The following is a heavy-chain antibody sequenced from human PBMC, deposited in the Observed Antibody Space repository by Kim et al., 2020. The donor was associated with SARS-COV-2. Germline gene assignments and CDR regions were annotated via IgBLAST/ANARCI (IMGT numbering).Heavy chain of an antibody. CDR2: IYYSGST. Sequence: SETLSLTCTVSGDSVSSSSYYWNWIRQSPGKGLEWIGNIYYSGSTTYNPSLKSRVTLSVDPSKSQFSLTLRSVTTADSAVYYCATQAEFLSGSFDPWGQGTLVTVSS. CDR1: GDSVSSSSYY. D-gene: IGHD3-10*01. J-gene: IGHJ5*02. V-gene: IGHV4-61*01. CDR3: ATQAEFLSGSFDP.